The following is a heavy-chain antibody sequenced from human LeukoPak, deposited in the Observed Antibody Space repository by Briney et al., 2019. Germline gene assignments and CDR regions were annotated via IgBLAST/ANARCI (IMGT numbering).Heavy chain of an antibody. D-gene: IGHD3-3*01. V-gene: IGHV4-59*01. CDR2: FCNSGST. CDR1: GGSITNYY. J-gene: IGHJ5*02. CDR3: ARAPFLEWLARSWFDP. Sequence: SSETLSLTCTVSGGSITNYYWTWIRQPPGKGLEWIGYFCNSGSTKYNPSLNSRVTISVDTSKNQFSLKMTSVTAADTAVYYCARAPFLEWLARSWFDPWGQGTLVTVSS.